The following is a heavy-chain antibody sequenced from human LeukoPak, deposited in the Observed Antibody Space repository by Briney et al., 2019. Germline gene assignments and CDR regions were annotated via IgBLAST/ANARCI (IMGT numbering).Heavy chain of an antibody. CDR3: ARGYSGP. CDR1: VYTFSSYD. Sequence: ASVKVSCKASVYTFSSYDIHWVRQAIGQGLQWMGWMNPISGEGGYAQKFQGRVTMTRNTSRTTAYMELSSLRSEDTAIYYCARGYSGPWGQGTLVTVSS. CDR2: MNPISGEG. D-gene: IGHD2-21*01. V-gene: IGHV1-8*01. J-gene: IGHJ5*02.